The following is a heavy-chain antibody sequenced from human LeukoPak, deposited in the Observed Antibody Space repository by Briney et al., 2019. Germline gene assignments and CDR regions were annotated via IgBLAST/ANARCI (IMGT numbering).Heavy chain of an antibody. Sequence: GGSLRLSCAASGFTFSSYAMSWVRQAPGKGLEWVSYISSSGSTIYYADSVKGRFTISRDNSKNTLYLQMNSLRAEDTAVYYCARDMGARTDYWGQGTLVTVSS. CDR3: ARDMGARTDY. D-gene: IGHD3-16*01. V-gene: IGHV3-48*01. CDR1: GFTFSSYA. CDR2: ISSSGSTI. J-gene: IGHJ4*02.